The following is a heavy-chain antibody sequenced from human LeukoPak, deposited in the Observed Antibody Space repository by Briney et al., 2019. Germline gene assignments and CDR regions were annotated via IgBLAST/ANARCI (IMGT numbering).Heavy chain of an antibody. D-gene: IGHD3-10*01. J-gene: IGHJ5*02. V-gene: IGHV4-34*01. CDR2: INHSGST. CDR1: GGSFSGYY. Sequence: SETLSPTCAVYGGSFSGYYWSWIRQPPGKGLEWIGEINHSGSTNYNPSLKSRVTISVDTSKNQFSLKLSSVTAADTAVYYCARLGYGSGSYYNWFDPWGQGTLVTVSS. CDR3: ARLGYGSGSYYNWFDP.